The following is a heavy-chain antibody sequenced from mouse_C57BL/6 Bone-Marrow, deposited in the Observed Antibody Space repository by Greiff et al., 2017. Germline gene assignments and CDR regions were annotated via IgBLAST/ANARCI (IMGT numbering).Heavy chain of an antibody. J-gene: IGHJ4*01. CDR2: MHPNGGSP. D-gene: IGHD2-4*01. Sequence: VKLQQSGAELVKPGASVKLSCKASGYTFTNYWMHWVKQRPGQGLEWIGMMHPNGGSPDYNEKFKSEATLSVDKSSRTAYMELSSLTSEDSAVYYCARSYECDDYTMDYWGQGTSVTVSA. V-gene: IGHV1-64*01. CDR3: ARSYECDDYTMDY. CDR1: GYTFTNYW.